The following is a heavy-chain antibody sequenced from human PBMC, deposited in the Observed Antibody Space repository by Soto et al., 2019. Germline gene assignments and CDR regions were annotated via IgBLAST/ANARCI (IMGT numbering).Heavy chain of an antibody. CDR2: IYRSGST. CDR1: GGSVSSSSYY. Sequence: SETLSLTCTVSGGSVSSSSYYWGWIRQPPGKGLEWIGSIYRSGSTYYNPSLQSRVTISVDTSKNQFSLRLSSVTAADTALYLCARQPSGYRSGWYFDYWGQGTLVTVSS. D-gene: IGHD6-19*01. J-gene: IGHJ4*02. CDR3: ARQPSGYRSGWYFDY. V-gene: IGHV4-39*01.